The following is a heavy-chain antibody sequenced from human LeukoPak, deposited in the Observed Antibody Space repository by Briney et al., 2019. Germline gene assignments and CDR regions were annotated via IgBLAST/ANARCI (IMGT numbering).Heavy chain of an antibody. V-gene: IGHV4-59*01. CDR2: IYYSGST. J-gene: IGHJ4*02. D-gene: IGHD6-13*01. CDR3: ARDRGESSSWYFGY. Sequence: PSETLSLTCTVSGGSLSSYYWSWIRPPPGKGLEWIGYIYYSGSTNYNPSLKSRVTISVDTSKNQFSLKLSSVTAADTAVYYCARDRGESSSWYFGYWGQGTLVTVSS. CDR1: GGSLSSYY.